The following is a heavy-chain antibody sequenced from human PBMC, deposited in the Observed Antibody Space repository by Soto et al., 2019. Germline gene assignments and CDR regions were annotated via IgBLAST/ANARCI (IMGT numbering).Heavy chain of an antibody. CDR2: ISGSGGST. D-gene: IGHD3-9*01. J-gene: IGHJ4*02. CDR3: AKAPTYYDILTGYYLYYFDY. V-gene: IGHV3-23*01. CDR1: GFTFSSYA. Sequence: GGSLRLSCAASGFTFSSYAMSWVRQAPGKGLEWVSAISGSGGSTYYADSVKGRFTISRDNSKNTLYLQMNSLRAEDTAVYYCAKAPTYYDILTGYYLYYFDYWGQGTLVTVSS.